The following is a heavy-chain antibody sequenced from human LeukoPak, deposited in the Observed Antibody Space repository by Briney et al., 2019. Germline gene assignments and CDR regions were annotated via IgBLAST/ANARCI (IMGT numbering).Heavy chain of an antibody. Sequence: SVKVSCKASGGTFSSYAISWVRQAPGQGLEWMGGIIPIFGTANYAQKFQGRVTITTDESTSTAYMELSSLRSEDTAVYYCARVAYYYDSSGYDIFDYWGQGTLVTVSS. D-gene: IGHD3-22*01. CDR1: GGTFSSYA. J-gene: IGHJ4*02. CDR2: IIPIFGTA. CDR3: ARVAYYYDSSGYDIFDY. V-gene: IGHV1-69*05.